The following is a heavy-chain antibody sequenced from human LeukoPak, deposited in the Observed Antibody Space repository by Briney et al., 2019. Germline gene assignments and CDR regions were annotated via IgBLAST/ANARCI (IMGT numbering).Heavy chain of an antibody. CDR1: GFTFSRYG. CDR2: ISGSGGST. V-gene: IGHV3-23*01. Sequence: GGSLRLSCVASGFTFSRYGMTWVRQAPGKGLQWVSAISGSGGSTYYADSVKGRFTISRDNSKNTLYLQMNSLRAEDTAVYYCASNSGSYLYYWGQGTLVTVSS. J-gene: IGHJ4*02. CDR3: ASNSGSYLYY. D-gene: IGHD1-26*01.